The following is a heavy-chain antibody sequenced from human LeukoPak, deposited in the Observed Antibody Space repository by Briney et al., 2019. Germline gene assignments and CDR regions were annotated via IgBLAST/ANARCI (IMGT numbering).Heavy chain of an antibody. V-gene: IGHV3-30-3*01. CDR2: ISYDGSNK. J-gene: IGHJ4*02. CDR3: ARQSGDLAFDY. Sequence: AGGSLRLSCAASGFTFSSYAMSWVRQAPGKGLEWVAVISYDGSNKYYADSVKGRFTISRDNSKNTLYLQMNSLRAEDTAVYYCARQSGDLAFDYWGQGTLVTVSS. D-gene: IGHD7-27*01. CDR1: GFTFSSYA.